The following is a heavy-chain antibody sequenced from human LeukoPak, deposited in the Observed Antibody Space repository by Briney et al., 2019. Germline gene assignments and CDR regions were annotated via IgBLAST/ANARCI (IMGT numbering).Heavy chain of an antibody. D-gene: IGHD3-10*02. CDR2: ISSSGSTI. Sequence: GGSLRLSCAASRFTFSSYAMHWVRQAPGKGLEWVSYISSSGSTIYYADSAKGRFTISRDNAKNSLYLQMNSLRAEDTAVYYCAELGITMIGGVWGKGTTVTISS. CDR1: RFTFSSYA. V-gene: IGHV3-48*03. CDR3: AELGITMIGGV. J-gene: IGHJ6*04.